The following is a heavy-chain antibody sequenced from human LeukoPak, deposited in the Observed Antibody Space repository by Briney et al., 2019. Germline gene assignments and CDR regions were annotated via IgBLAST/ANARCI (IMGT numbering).Heavy chain of an antibody. D-gene: IGHD3-22*01. CDR2: IYYSGST. Sequence: PSETLSFTCTVSGGSISSHYWSWIRQPPGKGLEWIGYIYYSGSTNYNPSLKSRVTISVDTSKNQFSLKLSSVTAADTAVYYCARDVHYDSSGTWGWFDPWGQGTLVTVSS. CDR1: GGSISSHY. J-gene: IGHJ5*02. V-gene: IGHV4-59*11. CDR3: ARDVHYDSSGTWGWFDP.